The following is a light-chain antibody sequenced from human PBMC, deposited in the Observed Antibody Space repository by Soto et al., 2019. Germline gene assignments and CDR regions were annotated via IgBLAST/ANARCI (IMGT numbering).Light chain of an antibody. CDR3: TSYRSSTTLDV. CDR1: SSDVGGYDY. V-gene: IGLV2-14*03. CDR2: EVT. J-gene: IGLJ1*01. Sequence: QSALTQPASVSGSPGQSITISCTGTSSDVGGYDYVSWFQQHPGKAPKLIIFEVTTRPSGVSDRFSGSKSGNTASLTISGLQAEDEADYFGTSYRSSTTLDVFGSGTKVTVL.